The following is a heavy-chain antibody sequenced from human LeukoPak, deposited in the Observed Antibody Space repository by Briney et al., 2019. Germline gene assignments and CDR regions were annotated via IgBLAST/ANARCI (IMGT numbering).Heavy chain of an antibody. CDR1: GFTVSSNY. D-gene: IGHD4-17*01. CDR2: IYSDSGGST. CDR3: ARGFTHDFGDYFDY. J-gene: IGHJ4*01. V-gene: IGHV3-66*01. Sequence: GGSLRLSCAASGFTVSSNYMSWVRQAPGKGLEWVSVIYSDSGGSTYYADSVKGRFTMSRDNSKNTLYLHMNSLRAEDTAVYYCARGFTHDFGDYFDYWGQGTLVTGSS.